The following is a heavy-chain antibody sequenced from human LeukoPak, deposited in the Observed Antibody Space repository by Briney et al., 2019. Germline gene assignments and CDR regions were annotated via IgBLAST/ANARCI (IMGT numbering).Heavy chain of an antibody. Sequence: GGSLRLSCAASGFTFSSYWMHWVRQAPGKGLVWVSRINSDGSSTSYADSVKGRFTISRDNAKNTLYLQMNSLRAEDTAVCYCASFGWFGDPSYYWGQGTLVTVSS. CDR2: INSDGSST. D-gene: IGHD3-10*01. J-gene: IGHJ4*02. CDR1: GFTFSSYW. V-gene: IGHV3-74*01. CDR3: ASFGWFGDPSYY.